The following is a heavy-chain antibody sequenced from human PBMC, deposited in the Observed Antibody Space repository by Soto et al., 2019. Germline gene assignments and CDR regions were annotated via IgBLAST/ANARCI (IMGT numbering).Heavy chain of an antibody. CDR1: GDSICSGDYY. D-gene: IGHD4-17*01. V-gene: IGHV4-30-4*01. CDR2: IYYSGST. Sequence: SETLSLTCTVSGDSICSGDYYWTWIRQPPGQALECIGYIYYSGSTYYNPSLKSRVTISVDTSKNQFSLKLSSVTAADTAVYYCARLDYGGIPHKRFDPLGQGTPVTVSS. J-gene: IGHJ5*02. CDR3: ARLDYGGIPHKRFDP.